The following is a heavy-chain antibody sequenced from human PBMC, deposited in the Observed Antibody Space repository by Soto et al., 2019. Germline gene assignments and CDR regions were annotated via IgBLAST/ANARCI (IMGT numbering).Heavy chain of an antibody. J-gene: IGHJ5*02. CDR1: GGSFSGYY. Sequence: SETLSLTCAVYGGSFSGYYWSWIRQPPGKGLEWIGEINHSGSTNYNPSLKSRVTISVDTSKNQFSLKLSSVTAADTAVYYCARVPDRWGQGTRVTVSS. D-gene: IGHD2-2*01. CDR3: ARVPDR. V-gene: IGHV4-34*01. CDR2: INHSGST.